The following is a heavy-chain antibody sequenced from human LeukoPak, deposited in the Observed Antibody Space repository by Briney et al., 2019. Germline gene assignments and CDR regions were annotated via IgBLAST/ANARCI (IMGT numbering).Heavy chain of an antibody. CDR2: INPNSGGT. V-gene: IGHV1-2*06. J-gene: IGHJ4*02. Sequence: ASVKVSCKASGYTFTGYYMHWVRQAPGQGLEWMGRINPNSGGTNYAQKFQGRVTMTRDTSISTACMELSRLRSDGTAVYYCARDLGGYDSYFDYWGQGTLVTVSS. CDR3: ARDLGGYDSYFDY. CDR1: GYTFTGYY. D-gene: IGHD5-12*01.